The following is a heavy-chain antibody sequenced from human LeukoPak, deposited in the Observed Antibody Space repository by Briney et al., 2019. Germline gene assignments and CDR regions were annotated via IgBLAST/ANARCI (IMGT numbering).Heavy chain of an antibody. CDR3: ARGSEGYCSGGGCYYGMDV. V-gene: IGHV3-21*01. CDR1: GFTFSSYT. D-gene: IGHD2-15*01. Sequence: SGGSLRLSCAASGFTFSSYTMNWVRQAPGKGLEWVSYISSSSSYIYYADSVKGRFTISRDNAENSLYLQMNSLGAEDTAVYYCARGSEGYCSGGGCYYGMDVWGQGTTVTVSS. CDR2: ISSSSSYI. J-gene: IGHJ6*01.